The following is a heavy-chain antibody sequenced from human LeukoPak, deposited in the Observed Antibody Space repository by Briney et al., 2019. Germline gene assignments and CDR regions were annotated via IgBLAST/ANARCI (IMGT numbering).Heavy chain of an antibody. V-gene: IGHV4-34*01. Sequence: SETLSLTCAVYGGSFSGYYWSWIRQPPGKGLEWIGEINHSGSTNYNPSLKSRVTISVDTSKNQFSLKLSSVTAADTAVYYCARVGHCSSTSCFQGKSGGYDYWGQGTLVTVSS. CDR3: ARVGHCSSTSCFQGKSGGYDY. J-gene: IGHJ4*02. CDR2: INHSGST. CDR1: GGSFSGYY. D-gene: IGHD2-2*01.